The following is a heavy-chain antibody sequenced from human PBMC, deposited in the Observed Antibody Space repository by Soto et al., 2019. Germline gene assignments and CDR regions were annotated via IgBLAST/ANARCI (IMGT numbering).Heavy chain of an antibody. CDR2: IYYSGST. D-gene: IGHD3-9*01. J-gene: IGHJ5*02. CDR3: AGRGILTRFDP. CDR1: GGSVSSGSYY. V-gene: IGHV4-61*01. Sequence: QVQLQESGPGLVKPSETLSLTCTVSGGSVSSGSYYWSWIRQPPGKGLEWSGYIYYSGSTNYNPSLKSRVTISVDTSKNQFALKLSSVTAADTAVYYCAGRGILTRFDPWGQGTLVTVSS.